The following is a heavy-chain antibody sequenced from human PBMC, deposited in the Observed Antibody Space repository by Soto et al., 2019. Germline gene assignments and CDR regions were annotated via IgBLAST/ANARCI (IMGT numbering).Heavy chain of an antibody. CDR2: ISGSGGST. CDR3: AKDNYYDSSGHWASP. Sequence: GGSLRLSCAASGFTFSSYAMSWVRQAPGKGLEWVSAISGSGGSTYYADSVKGRFTISRDNSKNTLYLQMNSLRAEDTAVYYCAKDNYYDSSGHWASPWGQGTLVTVSS. V-gene: IGHV3-23*01. CDR1: GFTFSSYA. J-gene: IGHJ5*02. D-gene: IGHD3-22*01.